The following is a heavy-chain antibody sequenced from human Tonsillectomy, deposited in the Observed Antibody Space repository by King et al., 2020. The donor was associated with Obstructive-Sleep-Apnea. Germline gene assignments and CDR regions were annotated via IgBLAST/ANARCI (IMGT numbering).Heavy chain of an antibody. Sequence: VQLQESGPGLVKPSQTLSLTCTVSGGSISSGGYYWSWIRQHPGKGLEWIGYIYYSGSTYYNPSLKGQVTISVDTSKNQLSLKRCSVTAADTAVYYCARECHRQYYDILTGLYYFDYWGQGTLVTVSS. CDR3: ARECHRQYYDILTGLYYFDY. D-gene: IGHD3-9*01. CDR2: IYYSGST. V-gene: IGHV4-31*01. J-gene: IGHJ4*02. CDR1: GGSISSGGYY.